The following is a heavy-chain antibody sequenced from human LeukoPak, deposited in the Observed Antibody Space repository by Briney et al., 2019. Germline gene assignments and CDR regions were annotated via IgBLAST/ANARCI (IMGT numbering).Heavy chain of an antibody. CDR1: GFTFSSYS. CDR2: ISSSSSAI. D-gene: IGHD2-21*02. CDR3: ARGVTYFDY. J-gene: IGHJ4*02. V-gene: IGHV3-48*01. Sequence: PGGSLRLSCAASGFTFSSYSMNWVCQAPGKGLEWVSYISSSSSAIYYADSVKGRFTISRDNAKNSLYLQMNSLRAEDTAVYYCARGVTYFDYWGQGTLVTVSS.